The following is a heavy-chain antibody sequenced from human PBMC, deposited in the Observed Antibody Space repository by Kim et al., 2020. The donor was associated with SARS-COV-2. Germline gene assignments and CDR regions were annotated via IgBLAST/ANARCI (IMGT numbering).Heavy chain of an antibody. CDR3: ARGPRTFIVGATY. D-gene: IGHD1-26*01. J-gene: IGHJ4*02. V-gene: IGHV3-30*04. Sequence: GGSLRLSCAASGFTFSSYAMHWVRQAPGKGLEWVAVISYDGSNKYYADSVKGRFTISRDNSKNTLYLQMNSLRAEDTAVYYCARGPRTFIVGATYWGQGT. CDR1: GFTFSSYA. CDR2: ISYDGSNK.